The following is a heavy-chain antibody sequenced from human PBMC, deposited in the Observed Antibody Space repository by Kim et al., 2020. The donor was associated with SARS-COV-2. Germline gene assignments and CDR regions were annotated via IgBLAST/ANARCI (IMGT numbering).Heavy chain of an antibody. Sequence: SVKVSCKASGGTFSSYTISWVRQAPGQGLEWMGRIIPILGIANYAQKFQGRVTITADKSTSTAYMELSSLRSEDTAVYYCARAPTDDYVWGSYPGGWGPFDYWGQGTLVTVSS. J-gene: IGHJ4*02. V-gene: IGHV1-69*02. CDR3: ARAPTDDYVWGSYPGGWGPFDY. CDR2: IIPILGIA. CDR1: GGTFSSYT. D-gene: IGHD3-16*02.